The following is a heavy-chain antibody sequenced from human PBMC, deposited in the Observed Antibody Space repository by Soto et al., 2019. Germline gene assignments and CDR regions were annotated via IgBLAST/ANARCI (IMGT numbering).Heavy chain of an antibody. J-gene: IGHJ4*02. V-gene: IGHV4-59*01. CDR2: VYYSGST. D-gene: IGHD2-15*01. CDR3: ARDDQSCHYGTCSWHFNY. CDR1: GGSISANY. Sequence: LSLTCTVSGGSISANYWSWIRQSPGKGLEWIGYVYYSGSTVYNPSLKSRVSISADTSKNQFSLRLSSVTAADTAVYYCARDDQSCHYGTCSWHFNYWGQGALVTVSS.